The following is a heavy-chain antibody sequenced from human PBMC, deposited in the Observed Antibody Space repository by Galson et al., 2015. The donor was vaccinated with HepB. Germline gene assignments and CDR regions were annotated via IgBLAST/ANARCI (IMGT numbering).Heavy chain of an antibody. CDR3: ARDYRPYSSSWYGFDY. J-gene: IGHJ4*02. CDR2: ISGSGSRT. D-gene: IGHD6-13*01. Sequence: SLRLSCAASGFTFTNYAMNWVRQAPGKGLEWVSDISGSGSRTSYADSVKGRFTISRDNSKNTLYLQMNSLRAEDTAVYCCARDYRPYSSSWYGFDYWGQGTLVTVSS. CDR1: GFTFTNYA. V-gene: IGHV3-23*01.